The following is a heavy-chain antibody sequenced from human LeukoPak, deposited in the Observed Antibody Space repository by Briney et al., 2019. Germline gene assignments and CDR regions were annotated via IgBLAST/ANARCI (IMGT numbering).Heavy chain of an antibody. V-gene: IGHV3-21*01. CDR3: ARTLRLYYGMDV. CDR1: GFTFSSYS. CDR2: ISSSSSYT. Sequence: GGSLRLSCAASGFTFSSYSMNWVRQAPGKGLEWVSSISSSSSYTYYADSVKGRFTISRDNAKNSLYLQMNSLRAEDTAVYYCARTLRLYYGMDVWGQGTTVTVSS. J-gene: IGHJ6*02.